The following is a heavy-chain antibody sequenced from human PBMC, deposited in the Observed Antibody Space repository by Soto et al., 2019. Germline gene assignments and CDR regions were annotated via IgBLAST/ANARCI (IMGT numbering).Heavy chain of an antibody. D-gene: IGHD6-19*01. V-gene: IGHV1-46*01. Sequence: QVDLVQSGAEVKKPGASVTISCKASGSAITRYYRHWVRKAPGRGIGWMGIINPGGGSASYAQKFQERVTIDQDTSTGTVYMDLRSLRTEDTAVYYCARDTSGWSLNGLDVWGQGTTVNVSS. CDR3: ARDTSGWSLNGLDV. CDR1: GSAITRYY. CDR2: INPGGGSA. J-gene: IGHJ6*02.